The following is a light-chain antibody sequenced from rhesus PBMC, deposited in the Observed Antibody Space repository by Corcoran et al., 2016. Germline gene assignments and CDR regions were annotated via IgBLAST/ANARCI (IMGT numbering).Light chain of an antibody. J-gene: IGKJ2*01. CDR1: QSLLHSNGNTY. CDR3: MQSTKDPYS. Sequence: DIVMTQTPLSLPVTPGEPASISCRSSQSLLHSNGNTYLDWYLQKPGQSPRRLIYKVTNRESGVPDRFSGRGSGTDFTLKISRVEPEDVGVYYCMQSTKDPYSFGQGTKVEIK. CDR2: KVT. V-gene: IGKV2S2*01.